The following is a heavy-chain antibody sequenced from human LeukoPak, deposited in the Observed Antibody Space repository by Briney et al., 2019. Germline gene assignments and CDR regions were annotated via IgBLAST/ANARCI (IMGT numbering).Heavy chain of an antibody. CDR3: ARDRLEYSSSRSAYIDY. CDR1: GFTFSSYS. CDR2: ISSSSSYI. Sequence: GGSLRLSCAASGFTFSSYSMNWVRQAPGKGLEWVSSISSSSSYIYYADSVKGRFTISRDNAKNSLYLQMNSLRAEDTAVYYCARDRLEYSSSRSAYIDYWGQGTLVTVSS. J-gene: IGHJ4*02. V-gene: IGHV3-21*01. D-gene: IGHD6-6*01.